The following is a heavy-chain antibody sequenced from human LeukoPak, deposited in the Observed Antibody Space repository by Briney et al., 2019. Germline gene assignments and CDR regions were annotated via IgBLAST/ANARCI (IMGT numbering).Heavy chain of an antibody. CDR2: INPNSGGT. Sequence: ASVKVSCKASGYTFTGYYMHWVRQAPGQGLEWMGWINPNSGGTNYAQKSQGRVTMTRDTSISTAYMELSRLRSDDTAVYYCARGDSYDYVWGGYRLGNYLDYWGQGTLVTVSS. V-gene: IGHV1-2*02. D-gene: IGHD3-16*01. CDR3: ARGDSYDYVWGGYRLGNYLDY. J-gene: IGHJ4*02. CDR1: GYTFTGYY.